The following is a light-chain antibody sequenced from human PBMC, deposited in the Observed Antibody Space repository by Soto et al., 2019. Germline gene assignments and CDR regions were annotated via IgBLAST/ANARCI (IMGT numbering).Light chain of an antibody. CDR2: SNN. CDR1: SSNIGSNT. V-gene: IGLV1-44*01. J-gene: IGLJ1*01. Sequence: QSEQTQPPSASGTPGQRVTISCSGSSSNIGSNTVNWYQQLPGTAPKLLIYSNNQRPSGVPDRFSGSKSGTSASLAISGLQSEDEADYYCAAWDDSLNGYVFGTGTKLTVL. CDR3: AAWDDSLNGYV.